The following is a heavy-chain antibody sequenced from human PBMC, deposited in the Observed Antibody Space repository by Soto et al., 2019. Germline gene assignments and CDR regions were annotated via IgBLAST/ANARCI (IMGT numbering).Heavy chain of an antibody. CDR2: ISSNGGST. V-gene: IGHV3-64D*06. D-gene: IGHD3-3*02. J-gene: IGHJ6*02. Sequence: HPGGSLRLSCSASGFTFSSYAMHWVRQAPGKGLEYVSAISSNGGSTYYADSVKGRFTISRDNSKNTLYLQMSSLRAEDTAVYYCVKDGPLAGDIEDYYYYGMDVWGQGTTVTVSS. CDR3: VKDGPLAGDIEDYYYYGMDV. CDR1: GFTFSSYA.